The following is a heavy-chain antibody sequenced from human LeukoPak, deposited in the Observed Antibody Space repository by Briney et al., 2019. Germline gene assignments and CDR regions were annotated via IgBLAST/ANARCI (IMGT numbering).Heavy chain of an antibody. V-gene: IGHV1-2*02. CDR2: INPNNGGT. CDR3: ARGEGKRYFDWFFS. Sequence: ASVTVSCKASGYMFTGYHMHWVRQAPGQGLEGMGWINPNNGGTDFAQKFQGRVTMTRDTSISTAYMELSRLRSDDTAVYFCARGEGKRYFDWFFSWGQGTLVTVSS. CDR1: GYMFTGYH. D-gene: IGHD3-9*01. J-gene: IGHJ5*01.